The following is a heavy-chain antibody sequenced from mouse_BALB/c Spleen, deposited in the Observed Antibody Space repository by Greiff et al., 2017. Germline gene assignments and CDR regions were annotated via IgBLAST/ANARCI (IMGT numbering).Heavy chain of an antibody. V-gene: IGHV1S81*02. CDR3: TRSLYYYGSSSWFAY. D-gene: IGHD1-1*01. J-gene: IGHJ3*01. CDR2: INPSNGGT. CDR1: GYTFTSYY. Sequence: QVQLQQSGAELVKPGASVKLSCKASGYTFTSYYMYWVKQRPGQGLEWIGGINPSNGGTNFNEKFKSKATLTVDKSSSTAYMQLSSLTSEDSAVYYCTRSLYYYGSSSWFAYWGQGTLVTVSA.